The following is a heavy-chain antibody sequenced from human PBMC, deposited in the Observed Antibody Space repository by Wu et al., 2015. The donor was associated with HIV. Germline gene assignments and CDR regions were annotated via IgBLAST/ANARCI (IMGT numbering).Heavy chain of an antibody. D-gene: IGHD6-13*01. CDR1: GYTFTSYG. CDR3: ARDSRAAAGPSFWYYVRMDV. CDR2: ISAYNGNT. V-gene: IGHV1-18*01. J-gene: IGHJ6*02. Sequence: QVQLVQSGAEVKKPGASVKVSCKASGYTFTSYGISWVRQAPGQGLEWMGWISAYNGNTNYAQKLQGRVTMTTDTSTSTAYMELRSLRSDDTAVYYCARDSRAAAGPSFWYYVRMDVVGRRDRRSPSP.